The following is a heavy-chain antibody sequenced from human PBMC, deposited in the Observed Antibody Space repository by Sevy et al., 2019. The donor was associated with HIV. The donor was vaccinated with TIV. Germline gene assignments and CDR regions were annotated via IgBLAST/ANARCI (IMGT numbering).Heavy chain of an antibody. CDR1: GFSFSGSD. V-gene: IGHV3-13*01. D-gene: IGHD2-21*01. CDR3: VRGLQTHCDRTACPLDH. CDR2: IGTLGDT. J-gene: IGHJ5*02. Sequence: GSPRLSCAGYGFSFSGSDMHWVRQPTGKGLEWISSIGTLGDTFYADSVKGRFTISRDNAKSSLYLEMSSLRAGDTALYYCVRGLQTHCDRTACPLDHWGQGTLVTVSS.